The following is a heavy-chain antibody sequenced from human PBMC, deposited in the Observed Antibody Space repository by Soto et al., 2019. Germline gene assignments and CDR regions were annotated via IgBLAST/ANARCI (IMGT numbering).Heavy chain of an antibody. V-gene: IGHV1-3*01. J-gene: IGHJ5*02. CDR1: GFTFTNYA. Sequence: ASVKVSCKASGFTFTNYAMHWVRQAPGQRLEWMGWINAGNGNTKYAQKFQGRVTITRDTSASTAYVELSSLRSEDTAVYYCARDHGLIQVAGTGWFDPWGQGTLVTVPQ. D-gene: IGHD6-19*01. CDR3: ARDHGLIQVAGTGWFDP. CDR2: INAGNGNT.